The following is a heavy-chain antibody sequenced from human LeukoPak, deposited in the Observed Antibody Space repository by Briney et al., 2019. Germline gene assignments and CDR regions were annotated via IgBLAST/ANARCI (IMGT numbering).Heavy chain of an antibody. CDR2: ISTSGSTI. CDR3: ARLRGFTYFDY. Sequence: PGGSLRLSCAASGFTFSSYEMNWVRQAPGKGLEWVSYISTSGSTIYYAHSVKGRFTISRDNAKSSLYLQMNSLRAEDTPVYYCARLRGFTYFDYWGQGTLVTVSS. CDR1: GFTFSSYE. J-gene: IGHJ4*02. D-gene: IGHD3-10*01. V-gene: IGHV3-48*03.